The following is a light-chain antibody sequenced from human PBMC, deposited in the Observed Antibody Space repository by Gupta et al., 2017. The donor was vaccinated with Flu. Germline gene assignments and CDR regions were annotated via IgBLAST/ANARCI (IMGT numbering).Light chain of an antibody. V-gene: IGLV2-23*02. CDR2: EVT. Sequence: ALTQPASVSGSPGQSITISCTGTSSDVGTFDLVSWYHQLPGKAPKLLIYEVTKRPSGVSNRFSGSKSGYTASLTISGLQAEDEGDYYCCSYAGRRTFAVFGGGTRLTV. CDR1: SSDVGTFDL. CDR3: CSYAGRRTFAV. J-gene: IGLJ2*01.